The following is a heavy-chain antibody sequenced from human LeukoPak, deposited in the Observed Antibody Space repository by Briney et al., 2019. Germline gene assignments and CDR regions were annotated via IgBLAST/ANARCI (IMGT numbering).Heavy chain of an antibody. Sequence: ASVKVSCKASGYTFTSYDINWVRQATGQGLEWMGWMSPSSSNTGYVQKFQGRVSMTWDTSISTAYMELTNLKSEDTAVYYCARGSYSSSSFLDYWGQGTLVTVSS. J-gene: IGHJ4*02. CDR1: GYTFTSYD. D-gene: IGHD6-6*01. V-gene: IGHV1-8*01. CDR2: MSPSSSNT. CDR3: ARGSYSSSSFLDY.